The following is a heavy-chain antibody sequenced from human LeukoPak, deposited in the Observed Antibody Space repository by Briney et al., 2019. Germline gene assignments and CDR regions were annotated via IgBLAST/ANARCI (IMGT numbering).Heavy chain of an antibody. V-gene: IGHV1-2*02. CDR1: GYTFTGYY. J-gene: IGHJ3*02. Sequence: ASVKVSCKASGYTFTGYYMHWVRQAPGQGLEWMGWISPKSGGTNYAQTFQGRVTMTRDTSISTAYMELSRLRSDDTAVYYCARDGSAAAAPDAFDIWGQGTMVTVSS. CDR2: ISPKSGGT. D-gene: IGHD6-13*01. CDR3: ARDGSAAAAPDAFDI.